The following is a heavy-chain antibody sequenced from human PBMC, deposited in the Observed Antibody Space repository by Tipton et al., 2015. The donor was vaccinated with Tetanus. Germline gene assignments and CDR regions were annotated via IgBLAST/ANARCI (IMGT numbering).Heavy chain of an antibody. CDR3: ARGGSDWSWYLQH. Sequence: GLVKPSETLSLTCTVSGDSISGYYWNWIRQPPGKGLEWIGYFYYSGSTNYNPSLKSRVTMSGDTSKNQFSLKLTSVTAADTAVYYWARGGSDWSWYLQHWGQGTLVTVSS. CDR2: FYYSGST. CDR1: GDSISGYY. V-gene: IGHV4-59*01. J-gene: IGHJ1*01. D-gene: IGHD6-19*01.